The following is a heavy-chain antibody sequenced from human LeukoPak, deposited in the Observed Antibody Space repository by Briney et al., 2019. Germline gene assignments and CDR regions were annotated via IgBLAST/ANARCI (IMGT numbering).Heavy chain of an antibody. Sequence: HSQTLPLTCAISGDSVSSNSAAWNWIRQSPSRGLEWQGRTYYRSKWYNDYAVSVKSRITINPDTSKNQFSLQLNSVTPEDTAAYYCARETWGAAGTREQYYFDYWGQGTLVTVSS. D-gene: IGHD6-13*01. CDR2: TYYRSKWYN. V-gene: IGHV6-1*01. CDR1: GDSVSSNSAA. CDR3: ARETWGAAGTREQYYFDY. J-gene: IGHJ4*02.